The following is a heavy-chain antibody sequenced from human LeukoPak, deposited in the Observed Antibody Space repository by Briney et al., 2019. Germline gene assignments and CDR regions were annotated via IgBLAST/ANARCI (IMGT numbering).Heavy chain of an antibody. CDR1: GVTFSSYS. CDR2: FSGSSSTI. V-gene: IGHV3-48*04. J-gene: IGHJ4*02. D-gene: IGHD6-13*01. CDR3: ARGMYSSSSSFDS. Sequence: GGSLRLSCAASGVTFSSYSMNWVRQAPGKGLEWVSYFSGSSSTIYYADSVKGRFTVSRDNAQNSLYLQMISLRAEDTAVYYCARGMYSSSSSFDSWGQGTLVTVSS.